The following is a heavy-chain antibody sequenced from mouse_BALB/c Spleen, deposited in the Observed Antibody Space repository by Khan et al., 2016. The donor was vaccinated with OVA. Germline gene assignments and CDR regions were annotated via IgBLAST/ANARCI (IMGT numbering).Heavy chain of an antibody. V-gene: IGHV1-9*01. CDR2: ILPGTGST. D-gene: IGHD2-14*01. CDR3: ARGAYYRYEGVDY. J-gene: IGHJ4*01. Sequence: QVQLKQSGAELMKPGASVKISCKATGYTFSSYWIEWVKQRPGHGLEWIGEILPGTGSTKYNEKFKGKATFTADTSSNTAYMQLSSLTSEDSAVYYCARGAYYRYEGVDYWGQGTSVTVSS. CDR1: GYTFSSYW.